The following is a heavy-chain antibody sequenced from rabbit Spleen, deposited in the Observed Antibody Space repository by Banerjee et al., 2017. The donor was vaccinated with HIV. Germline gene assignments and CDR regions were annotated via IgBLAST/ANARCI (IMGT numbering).Heavy chain of an antibody. CDR2: INTITGKA. V-gene: IGHV1S45*01. Sequence: QEQLKETGGGLVQPGGSLTLSCKVSGFDFSNKAVMCWVRQAPGKGLEWIGCINTITGKAVYATWAKGRFTISRASSTTVTLQMTSLTGADTAAYFCARRDVVDITNLNLWGQGTLVTVS. D-gene: IGHD4-2*01. CDR3: ARRDVVDITNLNL. J-gene: IGHJ4*01. CDR1: GFDFSNKAV.